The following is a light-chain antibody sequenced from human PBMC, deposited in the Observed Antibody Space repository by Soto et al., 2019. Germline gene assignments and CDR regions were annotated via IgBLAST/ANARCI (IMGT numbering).Light chain of an antibody. CDR2: GAS. Sequence: EIVMTQSPATLSVSPGERVTLSCRASQSVSTKLAWYQQKPGQAPRILIYGASTRATGIPARFSGSGSGTEFTLTISSLQSEDFAVYYCQQYDNWPPWTFGQGTKVDI. V-gene: IGKV3-15*01. CDR1: QSVSTK. CDR3: QQYDNWPPWT. J-gene: IGKJ1*01.